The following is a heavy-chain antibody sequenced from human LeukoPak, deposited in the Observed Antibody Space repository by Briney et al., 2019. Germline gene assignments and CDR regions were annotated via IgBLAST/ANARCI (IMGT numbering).Heavy chain of an antibody. CDR2: IYYSGST. CDR3: ARGATILAFDI. V-gene: IGHV4-31*03. CDR1: GGSISSGTYY. J-gene: IGHJ3*02. Sequence: SETLSLTCTVSGGSISSGTYYWSWNRQHPGKGLEWIGYIYYSGSTYYNPSLKSRVTISVDTSKNQFSLKLSSVTAADTAVYYCARGATILAFDIWGQGTMVTVSS.